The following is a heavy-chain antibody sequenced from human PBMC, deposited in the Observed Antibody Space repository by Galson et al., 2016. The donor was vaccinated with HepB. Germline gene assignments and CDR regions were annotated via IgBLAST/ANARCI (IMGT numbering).Heavy chain of an antibody. Sequence: SLRLSRAASGFTFNGYAMHWVRQAPGKGLEWVAVISYDGSNKYYADSVKGRFTISRDNSKNTLYLQMNNLRAEDTAVYYCARGSNYYGSGNYMDVWGQGATVTVSS. D-gene: IGHD3-10*01. V-gene: IGHV3-30-3*01. CDR3: ARGSNYYGSGNYMDV. CDR2: ISYDGSNK. CDR1: GFTFNGYA. J-gene: IGHJ6*02.